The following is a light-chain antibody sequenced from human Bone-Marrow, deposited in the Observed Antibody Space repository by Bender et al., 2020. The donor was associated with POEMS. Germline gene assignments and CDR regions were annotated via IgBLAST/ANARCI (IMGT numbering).Light chain of an antibody. J-gene: IGLJ2*01. Sequence: SYGLTQPPSVSVSPGQTATITCSGDNLGNRYACWYQQRPGQSPVLVIYQDNKRPSGIPERFSGSNSGNTATLTVSGTQAMDEADYYCQAWDRSTVIFGGGTKLSVL. V-gene: IGLV3-1*01. CDR3: QAWDRSTVI. CDR2: QDN. CDR1: NLGNRY.